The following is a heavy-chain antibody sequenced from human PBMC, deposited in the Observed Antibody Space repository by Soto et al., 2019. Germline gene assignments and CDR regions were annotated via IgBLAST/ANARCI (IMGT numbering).Heavy chain of an antibody. CDR3: ARSRTEAARAFDY. V-gene: IGHV4-34*01. Sequence: SETLSLTCAVYGGSFSGYYWSWIRQPPGKGLEWIGEINHSGSTNYNPSLKSRVTISVDTSKNQFSLKLSSVTAADTAVYYCARSRTEAARAFDYWGQGTLVT. CDR1: GGSFSGYY. D-gene: IGHD6-6*01. CDR2: INHSGST. J-gene: IGHJ4*02.